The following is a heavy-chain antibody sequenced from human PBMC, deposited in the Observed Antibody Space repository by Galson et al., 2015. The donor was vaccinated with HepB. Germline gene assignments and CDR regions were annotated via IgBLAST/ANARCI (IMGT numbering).Heavy chain of an antibody. CDR1: GFTFSSYA. V-gene: IGHV3-30-3*01. CDR2: ISYDGSNK. J-gene: IGHJ5*02. Sequence: SLRLSCAASGFTFSSYAMHWVRQAPGKGLEWVAVISYDGSNKYYADSVKGRFTISRDNSKNTLYLQMNSLRAEDTAVYYCARSLYYDFWSWFDPWGQGTLVTVSS. CDR3: ARSLYYDFWSWFDP. D-gene: IGHD3-3*01.